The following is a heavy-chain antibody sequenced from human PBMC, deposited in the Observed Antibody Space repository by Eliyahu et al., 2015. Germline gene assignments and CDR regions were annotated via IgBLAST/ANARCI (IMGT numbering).Heavy chain of an antibody. J-gene: IGHJ6*02. V-gene: IGHV4-34*01. CDR1: GGSFSGYY. Sequence: QVQLQQWGAGLLKPSETLSLTCAVYGGSFSGYYWSWIRQPPGKGLEWIGEINHSGSTNYNPSLKSRVTISVDTSKNQFSLKLSSVTAADTAVYYCARGYWNYGGYYYYGMDVWGQGTTVTVSS. D-gene: IGHD1-7*01. CDR2: INHSGST. CDR3: ARGYWNYGGYYYYGMDV.